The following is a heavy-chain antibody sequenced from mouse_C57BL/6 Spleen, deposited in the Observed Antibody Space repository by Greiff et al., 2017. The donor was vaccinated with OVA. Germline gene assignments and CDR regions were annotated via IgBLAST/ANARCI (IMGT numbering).Heavy chain of an antibody. CDR1: GYAFSSSW. J-gene: IGHJ4*01. V-gene: IGHV1-82*01. Sequence: VQLVESGPELVKPGASVKISCKASGYAFSSSWMNWVKQRPGKGLEWIGRIYPGDGDTNYNGKFKGKATLTADKSSSTAYMQRSSLTSEDSAVYFCARGGDAMDYWGQGTSVTVSS. CDR2: IYPGDGDT. CDR3: ARGGDAMDY.